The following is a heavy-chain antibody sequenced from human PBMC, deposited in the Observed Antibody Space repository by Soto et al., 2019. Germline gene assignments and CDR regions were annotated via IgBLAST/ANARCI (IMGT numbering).Heavy chain of an antibody. D-gene: IGHD2-21*02. Sequence: SLRLSCAASGFTVSSNYMSWVRQAPGKGLEWVSVIYSGGSTYYADSVKGRFTISRDNSKNTLYLQMNSLRAEDTAVYYCARAYCGGDCSPPVYGMDVWGQGTTVTVSS. J-gene: IGHJ6*02. CDR1: GFTVSSNY. CDR2: IYSGGST. CDR3: ARAYCGGDCSPPVYGMDV. V-gene: IGHV3-53*01.